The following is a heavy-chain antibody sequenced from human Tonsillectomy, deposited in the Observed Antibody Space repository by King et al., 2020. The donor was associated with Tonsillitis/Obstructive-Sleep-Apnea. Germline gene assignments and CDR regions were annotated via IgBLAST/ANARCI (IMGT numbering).Heavy chain of an antibody. Sequence: VQLVESGAEVKTPGASVKVSCKASGYTFTRYYIHWVRQARGQGLEWMGIINPSSGVTTYAQKFQGRVTMTTDTSASTVYLVLSSLRSEDTAVYYCARDDVVGRYIDSWGQGTLVTVSS. J-gene: IGHJ4*02. CDR2: INPSSGVT. CDR3: ARDDVVGRYIDS. V-gene: IGHV1-46*01. CDR1: GYTFTRYY. D-gene: IGHD1-14*01.